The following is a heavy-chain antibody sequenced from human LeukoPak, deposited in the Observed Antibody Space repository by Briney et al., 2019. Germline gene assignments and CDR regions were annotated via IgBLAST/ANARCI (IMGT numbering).Heavy chain of an antibody. J-gene: IGHJ5*02. CDR2: INPNSGGT. CDR1: GYTFTGYY. V-gene: IGHV1-2*02. D-gene: IGHD2-2*01. Sequence: GASVKASCKASGYTFTGYYMHWVRQAPGQGLEWMGWINPNSGGTNYAQKFQGRVTMTRDTSISTAYMELSRLRSDDTAVYYCARDGRVVPAANWLDPWGQGTLVTVSS. CDR3: ARDGRVVPAANWLDP.